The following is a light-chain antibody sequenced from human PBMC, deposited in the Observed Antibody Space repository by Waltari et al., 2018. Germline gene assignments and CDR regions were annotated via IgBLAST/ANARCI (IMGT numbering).Light chain of an antibody. J-gene: IGLJ1*01. V-gene: IGLV1-47*01. CDR1: SSNPGAIA. CDR3: AAWDDSLSGNV. CDR2: NTN. Sequence: QSVLTPHPSAAGTPGQRIIISCSARSSNPGAIAVYCYPQFPGTATKVLIHNTNQRPSGVPDRFSGSKSGTSASLAISGLRSEDEADYYCAAWDDSLSGNVFGTGTKVTVL.